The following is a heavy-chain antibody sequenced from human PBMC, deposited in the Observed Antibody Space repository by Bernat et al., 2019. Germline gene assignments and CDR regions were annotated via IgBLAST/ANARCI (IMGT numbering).Heavy chain of an antibody. CDR2: ISSSSRTI. CDR3: AREMSGYVEGDAFDI. CDR1: GFTFSSYS. D-gene: IGHD5-12*01. Sequence: EVQLVESGGGLVQPGGSLRLSCAASGFTFSSYSMNWVRQAPGKGLEWVSYISSSSRTIKYADSVKGRFTISRDNAKNSLYLQMNSLRDEDTAVYYCAREMSGYVEGDAFDIWGQGTMVTVSS. J-gene: IGHJ3*02. V-gene: IGHV3-48*02.